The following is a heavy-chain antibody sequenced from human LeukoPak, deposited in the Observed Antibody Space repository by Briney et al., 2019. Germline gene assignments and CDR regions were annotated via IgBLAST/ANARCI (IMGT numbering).Heavy chain of an antibody. CDR2: LFHSGTT. CDR3: ARQGYGRSSFFDH. J-gene: IGHJ4*02. D-gene: IGHD6-6*01. CDR1: GDSVSTNLYY. V-gene: IGHV4-39*01. Sequence: SETLSLTCTVSGDSVSTNLYYWGWIRQPLGKGLEWIGNLFHSGTTYYNPSLKSRVSISVDTSKNQFSLKLNSVTAADTAVYYCARQGYGRSSFFDHWGQGTLVTVSS.